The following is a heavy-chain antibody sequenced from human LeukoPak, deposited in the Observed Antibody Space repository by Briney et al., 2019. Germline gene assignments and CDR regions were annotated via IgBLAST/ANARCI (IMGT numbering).Heavy chain of an antibody. J-gene: IGHJ4*02. CDR3: ARAPRGSGSYNDY. CDR1: GYTFTTYG. D-gene: IGHD3-10*01. Sequence: ASVKVSCKASGYTFTTYGINWVRQAPGQGLEWMGWINPNSGGTNYAQKFQGRVTMTRDTSISTAYMELSRLRSDDTAVYYCARAPRGSGSYNDYWGQGTLVTVSS. CDR2: INPNSGGT. V-gene: IGHV1-2*02.